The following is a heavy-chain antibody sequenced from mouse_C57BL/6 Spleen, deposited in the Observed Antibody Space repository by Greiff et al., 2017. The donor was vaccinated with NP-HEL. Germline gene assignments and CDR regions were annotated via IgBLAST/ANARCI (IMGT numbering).Heavy chain of an antibody. V-gene: IGHV1-53*01. J-gene: IGHJ4*01. CDR2: INPSNGGT. CDR3: ARWGLSLIVTTVDYYAMDY. Sequence: QVQLQQPGTELVKPGASVKLSCKASGYTFTSYWMHWVKQRPGQGLEWIGNINPSNGGTNYNEKFKSKATLTVDKSSSTAYMQLRSLTSEDSAVYYCARWGLSLIVTTVDYYAMDYWGQGTSVTVSS. D-gene: IGHD2-5*01. CDR1: GYTFTSYW.